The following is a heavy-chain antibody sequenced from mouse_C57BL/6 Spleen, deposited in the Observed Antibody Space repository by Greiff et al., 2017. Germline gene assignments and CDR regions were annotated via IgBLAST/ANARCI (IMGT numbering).Heavy chain of an antibody. CDR1: GYTFTSYW. J-gene: IGHJ2*01. D-gene: IGHD2-5*01. CDR2: IDPSDSYT. Sequence: QVQLQQSGAELVMPGASVKLSCKASGYTFTSYWMHWVKQRPGQGLEWIGEIDPSDSYTNYNQKFKGKSTLTVDKSSSTAYMQLSSLTSEDSAVYYCAKGYSNYVGYCDYWGQGTTLTVSS. CDR3: AKGYSNYVGYCDY. V-gene: IGHV1-69*01.